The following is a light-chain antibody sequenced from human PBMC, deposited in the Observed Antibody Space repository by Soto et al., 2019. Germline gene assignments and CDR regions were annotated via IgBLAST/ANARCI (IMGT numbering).Light chain of an antibody. Sequence: DIQMTQSPSTLSASVGARVTITCRASQSVSSWLAWYQQKPGQDPNLLIYKASTLQSGVPSRFSVSGSGTEFTLTISXLQPDDSATYYCQQYNYNWTFGQGTKVEIK. V-gene: IGKV1-5*03. CDR3: QQYNYNWT. CDR2: KAS. CDR1: QSVSSW. J-gene: IGKJ1*01.